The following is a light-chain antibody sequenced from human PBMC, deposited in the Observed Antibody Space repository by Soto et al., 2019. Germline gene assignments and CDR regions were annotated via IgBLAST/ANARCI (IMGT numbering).Light chain of an antibody. CDR2: AAS. Sequence: DIQMTQSPSSLSASVGDRVTITCRASQSINRYINWYQQKPGKAPKLLINAASTLQSGVPSRFSGSGSGTDFTLTISCLQSEDFATYYCQQYYSYPRTFGQGTKVDIK. CDR1: QSINRY. J-gene: IGKJ1*01. CDR3: QQYYSYPRT. V-gene: IGKV1-39*01.